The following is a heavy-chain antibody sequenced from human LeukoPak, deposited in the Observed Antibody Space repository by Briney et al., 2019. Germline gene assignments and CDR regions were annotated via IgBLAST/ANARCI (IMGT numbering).Heavy chain of an antibody. CDR1: GYTFTSYD. Sequence: GASVKVSCKASGYTFTSYDINWVRQATGQGLEWMGWMNPNSGNTGYAQKFQGRVTMTRNTSISTAYMELSSLRSEDTAVYYCARGLGGYCSSTSCHGPCFDPWGQGALFTVSS. CDR2: MNPNSGNT. J-gene: IGHJ5*02. CDR3: ARGLGGYCSSTSCHGPCFDP. V-gene: IGHV1-8*01. D-gene: IGHD2-2*01.